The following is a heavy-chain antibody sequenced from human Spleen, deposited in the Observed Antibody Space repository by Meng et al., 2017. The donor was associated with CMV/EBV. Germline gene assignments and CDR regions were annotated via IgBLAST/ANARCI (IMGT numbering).Heavy chain of an antibody. Sequence: SETLSLTCTVSGGSISSSSYYWGWIRQPPGKGLEWIGSIYYSGSTYYNPSLKSRVTISVDTSKNQFSLKLSSVTAADTAVYYCARGADYDFWSGPIDYWGQGTLVTVSS. CDR3: ARGADYDFWSGPIDY. CDR1: GGSISSSSYY. J-gene: IGHJ4*02. D-gene: IGHD3-3*01. V-gene: IGHV4-39*07. CDR2: IYYSGST.